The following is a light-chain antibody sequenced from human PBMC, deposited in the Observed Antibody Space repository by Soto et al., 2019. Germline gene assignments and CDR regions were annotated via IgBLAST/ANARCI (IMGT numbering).Light chain of an antibody. Sequence: DIQMTQSPSSLSASVGDRVTITCRASQSISSYLNWYQHKPGKAPNLLIYAATTLQSGVPSRFSGSGSGTDFTLTISSLQPEDFATYYCHQSYSFPPTFGQGTRLEI. V-gene: IGKV1-39*01. J-gene: IGKJ5*01. CDR1: QSISSY. CDR3: HQSYSFPPT. CDR2: AAT.